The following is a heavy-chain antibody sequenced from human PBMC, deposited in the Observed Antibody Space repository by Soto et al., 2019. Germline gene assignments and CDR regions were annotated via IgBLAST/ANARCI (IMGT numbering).Heavy chain of an antibody. CDR3: TTDEVWCTNGFCRYYYYGTDV. CDR1: GFTFSSAW. Sequence: PGGSLRLSCAASGFTFSSAWMSWVRQAPGKGLEWVGRIKSKTDGGTTDYAAPVKGRFTISRDDSKNTLYLQLNSLKTADTAVYYCTTDEVWCTNGFCRYYYYGTDVWGQGTTVTVSS. J-gene: IGHJ6*02. D-gene: IGHD2-8*01. CDR2: IKSKTDGGTT. V-gene: IGHV3-15*01.